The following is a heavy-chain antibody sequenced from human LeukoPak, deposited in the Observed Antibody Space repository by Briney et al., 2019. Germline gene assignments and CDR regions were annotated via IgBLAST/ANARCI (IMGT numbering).Heavy chain of an antibody. CDR1: GGTFSSYA. CDR3: ARGNYYYDSSGYYPVPDY. J-gene: IGHJ4*02. CDR2: IIPIFGTA. Sequence: ASVKVSCKASGGTFSSYAISWVRQAPGQGLEWMGGIIPIFGTANYAQKFQGRVTITRDTSASTAYMELSSLRSEDTAVYYCARGNYYYDSSGYYPVPDYWGQGTLVTVSS. V-gene: IGHV1-69*05. D-gene: IGHD3-22*01.